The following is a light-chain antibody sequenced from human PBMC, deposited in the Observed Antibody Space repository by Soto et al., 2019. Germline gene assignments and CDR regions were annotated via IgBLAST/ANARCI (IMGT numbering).Light chain of an antibody. CDR2: GAS. Sequence: EIVLTQSPGTLSLSPGERATLSCRASQSVSSSYLAWYQHKPGQAPRLLIYGASSRATGIPDRFSGSGSGTDFTLTISRLEPKDFAVYYCQQYGSSSWTFGQGTKVDVK. J-gene: IGKJ1*01. CDR3: QQYGSSSWT. CDR1: QSVSSSY. V-gene: IGKV3-20*01.